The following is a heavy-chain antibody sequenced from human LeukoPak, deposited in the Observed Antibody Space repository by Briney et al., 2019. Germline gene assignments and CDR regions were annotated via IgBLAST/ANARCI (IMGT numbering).Heavy chain of an antibody. CDR1: GASISSSF. Sequence: PSETLSLTCAVSGASISSSFWRWIRQPPGKGLEWIGYIHNRASTNHDPSLNSRVTISVDTSNNQLSLRLSSVTAADTAVYYCARTPDSGSDAFDIWGQGTLVTVSS. J-gene: IGHJ3*02. CDR3: ARTPDSGSDAFDI. CDR2: IHNRAST. V-gene: IGHV4-59*01. D-gene: IGHD3-3*01.